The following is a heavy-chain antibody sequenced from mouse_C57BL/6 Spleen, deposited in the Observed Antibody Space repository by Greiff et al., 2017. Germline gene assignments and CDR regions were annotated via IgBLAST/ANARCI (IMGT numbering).Heavy chain of an antibody. CDR2: ISDGGSYT. CDR3: ARDATTVVPYWYFDV. J-gene: IGHJ1*03. V-gene: IGHV5-4*01. Sequence: EVKVVESGGGLVKPGGSLKLSCAASGFTFSSYAMSWVRQTPEKRLEWVATISDGGSYTYYPDNVKGRFTISRDNAKNNLYLQMSHLKSEDTAMYYCARDATTVVPYWYFDVWGTGTTVTVSS. CDR1: GFTFSSYA. D-gene: IGHD1-1*01.